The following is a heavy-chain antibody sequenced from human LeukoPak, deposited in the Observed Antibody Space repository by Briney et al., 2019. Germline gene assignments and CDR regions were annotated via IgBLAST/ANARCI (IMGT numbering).Heavy chain of an antibody. V-gene: IGHV4-34*01. CDR1: GGSFSGYY. Sequence: SETLSLTCAVYGGSFSGYYWSWIRQPPGKGLEWIGEINHSGSTNYNPSLKSRVTISVDTSKNRFSLKLSSVTAADTAVYYCARGHSYYYYYGMDVWGQGTTVTVSS. CDR2: INHSGST. J-gene: IGHJ6*02. CDR3: ARGHSYYYYYGMDV.